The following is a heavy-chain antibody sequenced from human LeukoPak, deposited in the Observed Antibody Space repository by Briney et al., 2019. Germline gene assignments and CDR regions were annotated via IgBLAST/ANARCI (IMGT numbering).Heavy chain of an antibody. CDR2: ISGSGGST. V-gene: IGHV3-23*01. J-gene: IGHJ6*02. CDR3: ARDASYGMDV. CDR1: GLTFSSYA. Sequence: SGGSLRLSCAASGLTFSSYAMSWVRQAPGKGPEWVSSISGSGGSTYYADSVKGRFTISRDNSKNTLYLQMNSLRAEDTAVYYCARDASYGMDVWGQGTTVTVSS.